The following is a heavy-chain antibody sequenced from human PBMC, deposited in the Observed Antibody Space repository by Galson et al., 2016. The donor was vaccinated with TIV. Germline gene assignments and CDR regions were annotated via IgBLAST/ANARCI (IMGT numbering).Heavy chain of an antibody. CDR2: ISWNSGNI. V-gene: IGHV3-9*01. Sequence: SLRLSCAASGFTFDDYAMHWVRQAPGKGLEWVSGISWNSGNIDYADSVKGRFTISRDNAKNSLSLQMNSLRAEDTALYYCTKDINYDSSGYPYYTDVWGNGTTVTVSS. D-gene: IGHD3-22*01. CDR3: TKDINYDSSGYPYYTDV. J-gene: IGHJ6*03. CDR1: GFTFDDYA.